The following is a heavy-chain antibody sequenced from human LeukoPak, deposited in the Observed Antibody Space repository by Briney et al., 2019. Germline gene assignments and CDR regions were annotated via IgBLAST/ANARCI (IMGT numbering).Heavy chain of an antibody. Sequence: SQTLSLTCAISGDSVSSNSAARNWIRQSPSRGLEWLGRTYYRSEWYNDYAVSVKSRININPDTSKNQFSLQLNSVTPEDTAVYYCAQADGTGYFYFQHWGQGTLVTVSS. V-gene: IGHV6-1*01. D-gene: IGHD3-22*01. J-gene: IGHJ1*01. CDR3: AQADGTGYFYFQH. CDR2: TYYRSEWYN. CDR1: GDSVSSNSAA.